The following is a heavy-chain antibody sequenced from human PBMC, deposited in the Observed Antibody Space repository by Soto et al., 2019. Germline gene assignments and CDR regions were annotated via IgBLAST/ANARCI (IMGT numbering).Heavy chain of an antibody. CDR1: GFTLSDYY. CDR3: ARGLGSVSYLNWFDP. J-gene: IGHJ5*02. V-gene: IGHV3-11*06. Sequence: GGSLRLSCAASGFTLSDYYMSWIRQAPGKGLEWISYISDSGTYTNYADSVKGRFTISRDNAKNSLFLQMNSLRAEDTAVYYCARGLGSVSYLNWFDPWGQGTLVTVSS. D-gene: IGHD1-26*01. CDR2: ISDSGTYT.